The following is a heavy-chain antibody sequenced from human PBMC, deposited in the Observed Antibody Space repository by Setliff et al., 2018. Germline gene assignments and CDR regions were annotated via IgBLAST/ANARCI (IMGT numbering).Heavy chain of an antibody. D-gene: IGHD6-19*01. J-gene: IGHJ6*03. Sequence: LSLTCTVSGGSISSYYWSWIRQPPGKGLEWIGYIYYTGSTSYSPSLKSRVTISLDTSRKEFSLSLSSVTAADTAVYYCARATYSTGWYGGGGAYYYMDVWGKGTTVTVSS. V-gene: IGHV4-59*08. CDR1: GGSISSYY. CDR2: IYYTGST. CDR3: ARATYSTGWYGGGGAYYYMDV.